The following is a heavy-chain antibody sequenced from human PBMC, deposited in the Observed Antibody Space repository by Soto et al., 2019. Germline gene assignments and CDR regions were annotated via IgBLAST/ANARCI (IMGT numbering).Heavy chain of an antibody. J-gene: IGHJ4*02. D-gene: IGHD6-13*01. CDR2: ISYDGIKK. V-gene: IGHV3-30-3*01. CDR1: GFTFSSHA. Sequence: QVQLVESGGGVVQPGRSLRLSCAASGFTFSSHAMYWVRQAPGKGLEWVADISYDGIKKYYADSVKGRFTISRDNSKNTLLLHMNSLRAEDTAVYYCAREHVAAAYCDTWGQGTLVTVSS. CDR3: AREHVAAAYCDT.